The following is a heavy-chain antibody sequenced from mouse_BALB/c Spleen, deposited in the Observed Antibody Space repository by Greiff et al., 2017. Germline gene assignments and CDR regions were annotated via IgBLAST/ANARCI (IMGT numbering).Heavy chain of an antibody. CDR1: GYTFTDYN. D-gene: IGHD2-14*01. J-gene: IGHJ2*01. V-gene: IGHV1S29*02. CDR2: IYPYNGGT. CDR3: ARHYRYDVYYFDY. Sequence: EVQLQQSGPELVKPGASVKISCKASGYTFTDYNMHWVKQSHGKSLEWIGYIYPYNGGTGYNQKFKSKATLTVDNSSSTAYMELRSLTSEDSAVYYCARHYRYDVYYFDYWGQGTTLTVSS.